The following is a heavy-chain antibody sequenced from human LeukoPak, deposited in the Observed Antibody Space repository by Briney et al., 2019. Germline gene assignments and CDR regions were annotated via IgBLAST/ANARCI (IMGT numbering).Heavy chain of an antibody. CDR1: GFTFSHYY. J-gene: IGHJ3*02. Sequence: GGSLRLSCAASGFTFSHYYISWIRQAPGKGLEWISYISGSGDSMHYADSVKGRFIMSRDNANSSLFLPMNTLRAEDTAMYYCARAAPFLGGAFEIWGQGTMVSVSS. D-gene: IGHD2/OR15-2a*01. V-gene: IGHV3-11*01. CDR2: ISGSGDSM. CDR3: ARAAPFLGGAFEI.